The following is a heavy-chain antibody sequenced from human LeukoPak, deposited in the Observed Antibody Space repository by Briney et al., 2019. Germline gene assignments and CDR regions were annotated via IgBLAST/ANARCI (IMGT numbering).Heavy chain of an antibody. Sequence: GGSLRLSCAASGFTFSTYSMNWVRQAPGKGLEWVSYISGSSGTIYYADSVKGRFTISRDNAKNSLYLQMNSLRAEDTAVYYCARRSEFGVLYYMDVWGKGTTVTVSS. CDR2: ISGSSGTI. CDR3: ARRSEFGVLYYMDV. J-gene: IGHJ6*03. V-gene: IGHV3-48*01. D-gene: IGHD3-16*01. CDR1: GFTFSTYS.